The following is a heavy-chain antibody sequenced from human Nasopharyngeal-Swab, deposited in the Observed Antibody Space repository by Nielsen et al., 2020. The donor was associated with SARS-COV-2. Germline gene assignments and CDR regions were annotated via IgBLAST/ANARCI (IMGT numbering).Heavy chain of an antibody. V-gene: IGHV4-30-4*01. J-gene: IGHJ5*02. CDR2: IYYSGST. Sequence: SEPLSLTCTVSGGSISSGDYYWSWIRQPPGKGLEWIWYIYYSGSTYYNPSLKSRVTISVDTSKNQFSLKLSSVTAADTAVYYCAMTYYDILTGLNWFDPWGQGTLVTVSS. CDR1: GGSISSGDYY. CDR3: AMTYYDILTGLNWFDP. D-gene: IGHD3-9*01.